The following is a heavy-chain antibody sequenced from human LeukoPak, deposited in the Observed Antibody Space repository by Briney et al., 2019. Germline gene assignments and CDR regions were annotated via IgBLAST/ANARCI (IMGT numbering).Heavy chain of an antibody. V-gene: IGHV3-30-3*01. Sequence: GGSLRLSCAASGFTFSSYALHWVRQAPGKGLEWVALISYDGSTKYYADSVKGRFTISRDNSKNTLYLQMNSLRAEDTAVYYCARETPPGSWGQGTLVTVSS. CDR1: GFTFSSYA. J-gene: IGHJ5*02. CDR3: ARETPPGS. CDR2: ISYDGSTK.